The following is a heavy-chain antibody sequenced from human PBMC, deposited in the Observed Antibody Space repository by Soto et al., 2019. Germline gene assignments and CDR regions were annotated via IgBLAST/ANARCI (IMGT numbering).Heavy chain of an antibody. CDR3: ATRWEIVVVPARRNDYYYYGMDV. CDR1: GYTLTELS. V-gene: IGHV1-24*01. J-gene: IGHJ6*02. CDR2: FDPEDGET. Sequence: ASVKVSCKVSGYTLTELSMHWVRQAPGKGLEWMEGFDPEDGETIYAQKFQGRVTMTEDTSTDTAYMELSSLRSEDTAVYYCATRWEIVVVPARRNDYYYYGMDVWGQGTTVTVSS. D-gene: IGHD2-2*01.